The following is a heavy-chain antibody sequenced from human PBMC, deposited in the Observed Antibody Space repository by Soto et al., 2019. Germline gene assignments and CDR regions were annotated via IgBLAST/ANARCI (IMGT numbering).Heavy chain of an antibody. Sequence: VQLVESGGGVVQPGRSLRLSCAASGFTFSTYGMYWVRQAPGKGLEGVAVIWYDASNKYYADSVKGRFTISRDNSENTLYLRMNSLRAEDTAVYYCARGRVDGGELDLWGQGTLVTVSS. CDR2: IWYDASNK. V-gene: IGHV3-33*01. J-gene: IGHJ4*02. D-gene: IGHD1-26*01. CDR3: ARGRVDGGELDL. CDR1: GFTFSTYG.